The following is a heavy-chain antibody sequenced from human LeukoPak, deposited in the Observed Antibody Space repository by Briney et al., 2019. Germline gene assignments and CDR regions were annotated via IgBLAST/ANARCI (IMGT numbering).Heavy chain of an antibody. Sequence: QPGGSLRLSCAASEFTVSSNYMSWVRQAPGKGLEWVSVIYSGGSTSYADSVKGRFTISRDNAKNTLYLQMNSLRAEDTAVYYCARDTGGGSNWIDPWGQGTLVTVSS. V-gene: IGHV3-66*01. J-gene: IGHJ5*02. CDR1: EFTVSSNY. CDR3: ARDTGGGSNWIDP. D-gene: IGHD2-15*01. CDR2: IYSGGST.